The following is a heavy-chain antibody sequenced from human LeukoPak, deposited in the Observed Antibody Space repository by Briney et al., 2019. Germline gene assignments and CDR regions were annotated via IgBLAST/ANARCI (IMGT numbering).Heavy chain of an antibody. CDR3: ARQGYYDSSGYYPYFDY. CDR2: IYYSGST. CDR1: GGSISSSSYY. V-gene: IGHV4-39*01. D-gene: IGHD3-22*01. J-gene: IGHJ4*02. Sequence: SETLSLTCTVSGGSISSSSYYWGWIRQPPGKGLEWIGSIYYSGSTYYNPSLKSRVTISVDTSKNQFSLKLSSVTAADTAVYYCARQGYYDSSGYYPYFDYWGQETLVTVSS.